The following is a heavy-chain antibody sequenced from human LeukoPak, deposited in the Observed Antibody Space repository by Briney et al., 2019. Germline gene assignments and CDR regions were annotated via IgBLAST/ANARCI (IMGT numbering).Heavy chain of an antibody. CDR1: GFTFSSYG. D-gene: IGHD2-2*02. V-gene: IGHV3-30*02. J-gene: IGHJ6*03. Sequence: GGSLRLSCAASGFTFSSYGMHWVRQAPGKGREWVAFIRYDGSNKYYADSVKGRFTISRDNSKNTLYLQMNSLRAEDTAVYYCAKDHGDCSSTSCYSYYYYMDVWGKGTTVTVSS. CDR3: AKDHGDCSSTSCYSYYYYMDV. CDR2: IRYDGSNK.